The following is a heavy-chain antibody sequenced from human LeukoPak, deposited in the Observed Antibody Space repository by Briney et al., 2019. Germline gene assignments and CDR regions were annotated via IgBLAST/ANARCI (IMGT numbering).Heavy chain of an antibody. Sequence: GSSVKVSCKASGGTFGSYAISWVRQAPGQGLEWMGGIIPIFGTANYAQKFQGRVTITADKSTSTAYMELSSLRSEDTAVYYCAVAAAGPILNWFDPWGQGTLVTVPS. CDR1: GGTFGSYA. D-gene: IGHD6-13*01. V-gene: IGHV1-69*06. CDR3: AVAAAGPILNWFDP. CDR2: IIPIFGTA. J-gene: IGHJ5*02.